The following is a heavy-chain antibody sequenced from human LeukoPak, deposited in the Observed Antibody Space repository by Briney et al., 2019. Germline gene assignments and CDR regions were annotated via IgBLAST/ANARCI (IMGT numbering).Heavy chain of an antibody. Sequence: ASVKVSCKTSGYTFTDYYIHWMRQAPGQGPEWMGWINSNSGGISYAQKFQGRVTMTRDTSISTAYMELSRLRSDDTAVYYCAYWGSYRYLDYWGQGTLVTVSS. J-gene: IGHJ4*02. CDR2: INSNSGGI. CDR1: GYTFTDYY. CDR3: AYWGSYRYLDY. V-gene: IGHV1-2*02. D-gene: IGHD3-16*02.